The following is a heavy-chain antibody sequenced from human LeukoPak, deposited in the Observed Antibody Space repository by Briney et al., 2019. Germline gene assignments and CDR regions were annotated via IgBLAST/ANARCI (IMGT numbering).Heavy chain of an antibody. CDR2: IYYSGTT. D-gene: IGHD4-11*01. J-gene: IGHJ4*02. V-gene: IGHV4-31*03. CDR3: ARENTVTFDY. CDR1: GGSISSGGYY. Sequence: SETLPLTCTVSGGSISSGGYYRSWIRQHPGKGLELIGYIYYSGTTYYNPSLKSRVTISVDTSKNQFSLRLSSVTAADTAVYYCARENTVTFDYWGQGTLVTVSS.